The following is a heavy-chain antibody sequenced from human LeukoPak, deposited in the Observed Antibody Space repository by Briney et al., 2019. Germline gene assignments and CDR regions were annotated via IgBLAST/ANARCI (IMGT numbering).Heavy chain of an antibody. CDR1: GGTFSSYA. CDR3: ARTSSYDSSGYDAFDI. J-gene: IGHJ3*02. D-gene: IGHD3-22*01. CDR2: INPNSGGT. V-gene: IGHV1-2*02. Sequence: GASVKVSCKASGGTFSSYAISWVRQAPGQGLEWMGWINPNSGGTNYAQKFQARVTMTRDTSISTAYMELSRLRSDDTAVYYCARTSSYDSSGYDAFDIWGQGTMVTVSS.